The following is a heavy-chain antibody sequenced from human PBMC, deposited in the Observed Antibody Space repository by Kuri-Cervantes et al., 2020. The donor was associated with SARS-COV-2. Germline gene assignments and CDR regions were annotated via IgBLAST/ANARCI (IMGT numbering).Heavy chain of an antibody. J-gene: IGHJ6*02. V-gene: IGHV4-34*01. CDR3: ARGLYIVVVPAAMWERGEYYYGMDV. D-gene: IGHD2-2*01. CDR1: GGSFSGYY. Sequence: GSLRLSCAVYGGSFSGYYWSWIRQPPGKGLEWIGEINHSGSTNYNPSLKSRVTISVATSKNQFSLKLSSVTAADTAVYYCARGLYIVVVPAAMWERGEYYYGMDVWGQGTTVTVSS. CDR2: INHSGST.